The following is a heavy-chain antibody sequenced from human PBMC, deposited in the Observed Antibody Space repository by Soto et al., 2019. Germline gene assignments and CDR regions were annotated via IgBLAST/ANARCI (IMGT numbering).Heavy chain of an antibody. CDR3: ACFAKVSDGMDV. D-gene: IGHD3-10*02. CDR1: GLTFSGSS. Sequence: EVQLVESGGGLVQPGGSLKLSCAASGLTFSGSSMHWDRQASGKGLEWVGRIRSKANNYATAYAASLKGRFTISRDDSKNTAYLQMNSLKTEDTAVYSCACFAKVSDGMDVWGEGTTVTVSS. CDR2: IRSKANNYAT. V-gene: IGHV3-73*02. J-gene: IGHJ6*04.